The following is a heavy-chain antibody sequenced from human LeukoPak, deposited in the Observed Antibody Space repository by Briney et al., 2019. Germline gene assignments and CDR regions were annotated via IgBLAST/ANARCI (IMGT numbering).Heavy chain of an antibody. J-gene: IGHJ3*02. D-gene: IGHD3-3*01. CDR2: INHSGST. V-gene: IGHV4-34*01. CDR1: GGSFSGYY. Sequence: SETLSLTCAVYGGSFSGYYWSWIRQPPGKGLEWIGEINHSGSTNYNPSIKNRVTISVDTSQNQFSLKLSSVTAADTAVYYCARGAVLRFLEWLNDAFDIWGQGTMVTVSS. CDR3: ARGAVLRFLEWLNDAFDI.